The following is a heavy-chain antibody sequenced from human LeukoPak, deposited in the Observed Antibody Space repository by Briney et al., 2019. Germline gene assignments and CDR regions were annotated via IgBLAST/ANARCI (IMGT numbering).Heavy chain of an antibody. CDR1: GFTFGSHA. Sequence: GGSLRLSCSASGFTFGSHALHWVPQAPGKGLEYVSGLSHNGGNTYYADSVKGRFTISRDNSRNTLYLQTSSLRDADTAVYYCVKNDYGSGGYLELDHWGQGTPVTVSS. D-gene: IGHD3-10*01. V-gene: IGHV3-64D*09. CDR2: LSHNGGNT. J-gene: IGHJ4*02. CDR3: VKNDYGSGGYLELDH.